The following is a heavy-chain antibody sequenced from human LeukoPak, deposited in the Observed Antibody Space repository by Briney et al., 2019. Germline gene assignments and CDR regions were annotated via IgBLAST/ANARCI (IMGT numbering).Heavy chain of an antibody. J-gene: IGHJ4*02. CDR2: IKSKTDGGTT. CDR1: GFTFSNAW. V-gene: IGHV3-15*01. CDR3: RGFYSSSTVDY. Sequence: PGGSLRLSCAASGFTFSNAWMSWVRQAPGKGLEWVGRIKSKTDGGTTDYAAPVKGRFTISRDDSRNTLYLQMNSLKTEDTAVYYCRGFYSSSTVDYWGQGTLVTVSS. D-gene: IGHD6-13*01.